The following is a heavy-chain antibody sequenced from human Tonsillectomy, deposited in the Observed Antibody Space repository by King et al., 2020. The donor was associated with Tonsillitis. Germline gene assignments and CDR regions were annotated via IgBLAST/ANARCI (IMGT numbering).Heavy chain of an antibody. Sequence: VQLVESGGGLVQPGGSLRLSCAASGFTFSRYWMHWVRQAPGKGLVWVSRINSDGSTTGYADSVKGRFTISRDNAKNTLYLQMNSLRAEDTAVYYCVSSQWGGSSDYWGQGTLVTVSS. J-gene: IGHJ4*02. CDR2: INSDGSTT. CDR1: GFTFSRYW. D-gene: IGHD2-8*01. CDR3: VSSQWGGSSDY. V-gene: IGHV3-74*02.